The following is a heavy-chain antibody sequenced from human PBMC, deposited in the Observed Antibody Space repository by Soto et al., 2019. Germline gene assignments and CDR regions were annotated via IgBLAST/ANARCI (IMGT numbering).Heavy chain of an antibody. CDR1: GHTFTSYY. J-gene: IGHJ3*02. V-gene: IGHV1-46*01. CDR3: ASPQGVGATFGLAFDI. Sequence: ASVKVSCKASGHTFTSYYMHWVRQAPGQGLEWMGIINPSGGSTSYAQKFQGRVTMTRDTSTSTVYMELSSLRSEDTAVYYCASPQGVGATFGLAFDIWGQGTMVTVSS. D-gene: IGHD1-26*01. CDR2: INPSGGST.